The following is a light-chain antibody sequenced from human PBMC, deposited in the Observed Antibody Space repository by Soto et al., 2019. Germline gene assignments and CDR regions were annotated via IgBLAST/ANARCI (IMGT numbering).Light chain of an antibody. V-gene: IGLV1-44*01. CDR1: YSNIGSNF. Sequence: QAVVTQPPSASATPGQTVTISCSGRYSNIGSNFVSWYQRLPGTAPKLLIYSINQRPSGVPDRFSGSKSGTSASLTISGLQSEDGADYFCLSWDDSLDGPVFGGGTKLTVL. J-gene: IGLJ3*02. CDR2: SIN. CDR3: LSWDDSLDGPV.